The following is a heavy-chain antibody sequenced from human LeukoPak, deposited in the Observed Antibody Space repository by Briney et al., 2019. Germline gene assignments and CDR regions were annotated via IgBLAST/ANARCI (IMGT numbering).Heavy chain of an antibody. D-gene: IGHD3-9*01. CDR3: ARDKMAYPPLARYYLGY. Sequence: PGRSLRLSCAASGFAFSSYAMHWVRQAPGKGLEGGAVITYGGSNKYYADSVKGRFTISRDNSKNTLYLQMNSLRAEDTAVYYCARDKMAYPPLARYYLGYWGQGTLVTVSS. CDR1: GFAFSSYA. J-gene: IGHJ4*02. V-gene: IGHV3-30*01. CDR2: ITYGGSNK.